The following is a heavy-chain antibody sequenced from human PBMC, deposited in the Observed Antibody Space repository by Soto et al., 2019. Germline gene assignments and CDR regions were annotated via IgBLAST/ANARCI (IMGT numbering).Heavy chain of an antibody. V-gene: IGHV1-18*01. CDR2: ISGYNGDT. J-gene: IGHJ6*02. CDR3: AKNGQPPYYYYGMDV. D-gene: IGHD2-8*01. CDR1: GYTFSRYG. Sequence: QGQLVQSGPEAKKPGASVKVSCKASGYTFSRYGISWVRQAPGQGLEWMGWISGYNGDTKYAQKVQGRVTMTTDTSTYTAYMELRSLTSDDTAIYYCAKNGQPPYYYYGMDVWGQGTTVTVSS.